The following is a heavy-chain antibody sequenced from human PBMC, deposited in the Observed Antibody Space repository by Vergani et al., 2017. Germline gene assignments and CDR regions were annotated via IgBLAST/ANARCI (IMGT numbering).Heavy chain of an antibody. CDR3: ASGYDFWSGINWFDP. CDR2: IYYSGST. CDR1: GGSISSSSYY. V-gene: IGHV4-39*07. D-gene: IGHD3-3*01. Sequence: QLQLQESGPGLVKPSETLSLTCTVSGGSISSSSYYWGWIRQPPGKGLEWIGSIYYSGSTYYNPSLKSRVNISVDPPKNQFSLKLSSVTAADTAVYYCASGYDFWSGINWFDPWGQGTLVTVSS. J-gene: IGHJ5*02.